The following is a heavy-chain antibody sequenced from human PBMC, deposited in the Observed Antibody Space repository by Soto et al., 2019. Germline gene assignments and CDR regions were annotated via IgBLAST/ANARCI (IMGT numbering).Heavy chain of an antibody. CDR2: VKGKTHGGTT. CDR1: GFTFSNAW. J-gene: IGHJ4*01. Sequence: PGGSLRLSCAASGFTFSNAWINWVRQAPGKGLEWVGRVKGKTHGGTTDFAAPVKGRFAISRDDSKNVVYLEMNSLKTEDTAIYYCTADSYITSIIVRFDYWGHGTLVTVSS. V-gene: IGHV3-15*07. CDR3: TADSYITSIIVRFDY. D-gene: IGHD3-22*01.